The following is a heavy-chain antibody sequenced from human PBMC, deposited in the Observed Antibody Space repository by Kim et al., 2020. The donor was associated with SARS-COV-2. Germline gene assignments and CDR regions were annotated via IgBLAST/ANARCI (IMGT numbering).Heavy chain of an antibody. CDR3: AKEYIQYQLLAGPSVDY. V-gene: IGHV3-30*18. CDR1: GFTFSSYG. J-gene: IGHJ4*01. CDR2: ISYDGSNK. D-gene: IGHD2-2*01. Sequence: GGSLRLSCAASGFTFSSYGMHWVRQAPGKGLEWVAVISYDGSNKYYADSVKGRFTISRDNSKNTLYLQMNSLRAEDTAVYYCAKEYIQYQLLAGPSVDY.